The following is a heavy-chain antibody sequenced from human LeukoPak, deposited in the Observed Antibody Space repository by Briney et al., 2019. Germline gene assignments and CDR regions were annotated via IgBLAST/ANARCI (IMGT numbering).Heavy chain of an antibody. D-gene: IGHD6-19*01. V-gene: IGHV1-2*02. CDR1: GYTFTGDY. CDR3: ARVRPVAGTLFFDY. J-gene: IGHJ4*02. Sequence: GASVKVSCKASGYTFTGDYIHWVRHAPGQGLEWMGWINPNSGGTNYAQKFQGRVTMTRDTSISTAYMELSRLRSDDTAVYYCARVRPVAGTLFFDYWGQGTLVTASS. CDR2: INPNSGGT.